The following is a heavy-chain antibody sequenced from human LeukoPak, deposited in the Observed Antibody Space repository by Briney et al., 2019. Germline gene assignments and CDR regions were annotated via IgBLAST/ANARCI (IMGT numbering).Heavy chain of an antibody. J-gene: IGHJ4*02. CDR3: ASRSSVAGTGPG. D-gene: IGHD6-13*01. CDR2: IKQDGSEK. V-gene: IGHV3-7*01. CDR1: GFTFSSYW. Sequence: GFLRLSCAASGFTFSSYWMSWVRQAPGKGLEWVANIKQDGSEKYYVDSVKGRFTISRDNAKNSLYLQMNNLRAEDTAVYYCASRSSVAGTGPGWGQGTLVTVSS.